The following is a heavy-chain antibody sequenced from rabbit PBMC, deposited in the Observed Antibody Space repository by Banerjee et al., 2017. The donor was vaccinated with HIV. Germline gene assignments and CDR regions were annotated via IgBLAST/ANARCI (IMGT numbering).Heavy chain of an antibody. V-gene: IGHV1S45*01. J-gene: IGHJ4*01. CDR1: GFSFSSNA. CDR2: IDAGSNGNT. Sequence: QEQLEESGGGLVQPEGSLTLTCKASGFSFSSNAMCWVRQAPGKGLEWIACIDAGSNGNTYYASWAKGRFTVSKTSSTTVTLQMTSLTAADTATYFCAREEYVGYGYANLWGQGTLVTVS. D-gene: IGHD6-1*01. CDR3: AREEYVGYGYANL.